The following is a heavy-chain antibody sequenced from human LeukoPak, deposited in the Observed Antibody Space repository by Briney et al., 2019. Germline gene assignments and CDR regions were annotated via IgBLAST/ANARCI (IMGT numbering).Heavy chain of an antibody. J-gene: IGHJ5*02. Sequence: GGSLRLSCAASGFTFSDYYMSWIRQAPGKGLEWVSYISSSGSTIYYADSVKGRFTISRDNAKNSLYLQMNSLRAEDTAVYYCAREAMIVALAWFDPWGQGTLVTVSS. V-gene: IGHV3-11*01. CDR1: GFTFSDYY. CDR3: AREAMIVALAWFDP. D-gene: IGHD3-22*01. CDR2: ISSSGSTI.